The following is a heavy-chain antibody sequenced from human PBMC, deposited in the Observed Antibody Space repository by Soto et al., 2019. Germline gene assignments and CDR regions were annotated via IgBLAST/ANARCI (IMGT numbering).Heavy chain of an antibody. CDR1: GGSLSGYY. CDR3: ARFNDSSGYYY. J-gene: IGHJ4*02. D-gene: IGHD3-22*01. CDR2: INHSGST. Sequence: SENLSVPCTVYGGSLSGYYWSWIRQPPGKGLEWIGEINHSGSTNYNPSLKSRVTISVDTSKNQFSLKLSPVTAADTAVYYCARFNDSSGYYYGSQGTLVTVS. V-gene: IGHV4-34*01.